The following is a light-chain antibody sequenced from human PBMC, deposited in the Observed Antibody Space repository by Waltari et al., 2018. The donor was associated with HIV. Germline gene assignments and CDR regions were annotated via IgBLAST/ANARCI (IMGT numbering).Light chain of an antibody. V-gene: IGKV4-1*01. CDR2: WAS. J-gene: IGKJ2*01. CDR1: QSLLYSSNNKNY. Sequence: DIVMTQSPDSLAVSQGERATMNCKSSQSLLYSSNNKNYLAWYQQKPGQPPKLLLYWASTRGSGVPDRFSGSGSATDFTLTISSLQAEDVAVYYCQQYSITPVTFGQGTKLEIK. CDR3: QQYSITPVT.